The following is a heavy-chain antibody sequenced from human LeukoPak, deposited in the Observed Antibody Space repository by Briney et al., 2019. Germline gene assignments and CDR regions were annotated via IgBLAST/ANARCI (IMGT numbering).Heavy chain of an antibody. CDR2: FDPEDGET. Sequence: ASVKVSCKVSGYTLTELSMYWVRQAPGKGLEWMGGFDPEDGETIYAQKFQGRVTMTEDTSTDTAYMELSSLRSEDTAVYYCATELYSSGWYEMGAFGIWGQGTMVTVSS. J-gene: IGHJ3*02. CDR1: GYTLTELS. D-gene: IGHD6-19*01. V-gene: IGHV1-24*01. CDR3: ATELYSSGWYEMGAFGI.